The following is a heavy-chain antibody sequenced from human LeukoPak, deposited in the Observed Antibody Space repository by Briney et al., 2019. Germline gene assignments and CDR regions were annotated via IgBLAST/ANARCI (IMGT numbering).Heavy chain of an antibody. V-gene: IGHV3-48*04. CDR2: ISSSSSTI. D-gene: IGHD5-18*01. CDR3: ARAQSWSGAVVLYYYYYYMDV. J-gene: IGHJ6*03. Sequence: GGSLRLPCAASGFTFSSYSMNWVRQAPGKGLEWVSYISSSSSTIYYAGSVKGRFTISRDNAKNSLYLQMNSLRAEDTAVYYCARAQSWSGAVVLYYYYYYMDVWGKGTTVTVSS. CDR1: GFTFSSYS.